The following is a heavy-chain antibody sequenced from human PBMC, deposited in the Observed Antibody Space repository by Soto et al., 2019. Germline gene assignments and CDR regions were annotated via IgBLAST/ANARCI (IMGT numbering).Heavy chain of an antibody. CDR2: ISSSSSYI. CDR3: AREGVQHGSGPYYYYGMDV. Sequence: EVQLVESGGGLVKPGGSLRLSCAASGFTFSSYSMNWVRQAPGKGLEWVSSISSSSSYIYYADSVKGRFTISRDNAKNXLXXQMNSLRAEDTAVYYCAREGVQHGSGPYYYYGMDVWGQGTTVTVSS. V-gene: IGHV3-21*01. J-gene: IGHJ6*02. D-gene: IGHD3-10*01. CDR1: GFTFSSYS.